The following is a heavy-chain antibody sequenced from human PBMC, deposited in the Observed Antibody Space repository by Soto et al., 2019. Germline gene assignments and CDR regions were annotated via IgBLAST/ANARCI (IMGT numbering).Heavy chain of an antibody. CDR1: GGSISSSSYC. V-gene: IGHV4-39*01. CDR2: IYYRGST. CDR3: ARAMITFGGVIVIPFDY. D-gene: IGHD3-16*02. J-gene: IGHJ4*02. Sequence: SETLSLTCTVSGGSISSSSYCWGWIRQPPGEGLEWIGSIYYRGSTYYNPSLKSRVTISVDTSRNQFSLKLSSVTAADTAVYYCARAMITFGGVIVIPFDYWGQGTLVTVS.